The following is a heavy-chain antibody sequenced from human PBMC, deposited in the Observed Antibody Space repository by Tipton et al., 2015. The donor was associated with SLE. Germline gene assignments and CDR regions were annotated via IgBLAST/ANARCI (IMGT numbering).Heavy chain of an antibody. D-gene: IGHD2-21*02. CDR3: ARQLGWGDPFAFDH. CDR1: DDSFSSYY. J-gene: IGHJ4*02. Sequence: TLSLTCTVSDDSFSSYYWSWIRQFPGKGLEWLGYIDHSGSTKCSPSLRSRVTISVDTPKNLFSLNLSSVTAADTAVYYCARQLGWGDPFAFDHWGQGTLVTVSS. CDR2: IDHSGST. V-gene: IGHV4-59*08.